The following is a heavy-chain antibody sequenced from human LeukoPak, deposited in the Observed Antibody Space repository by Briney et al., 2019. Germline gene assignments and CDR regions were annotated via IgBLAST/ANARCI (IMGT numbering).Heavy chain of an antibody. D-gene: IGHD1-1*01. J-gene: IGHJ4*02. CDR3: ARDGWNVFFDY. CDR2: VSGGGGTT. Sequence: GGSLRLSCAASGFTFSSDAMSWVRQAPGKGLEWVSSVSGGGGTTHHADSVKGRFTISRDNYKSTLYLQMNSLGAGDTAVYYCARDGWNVFFDYWGQGALVSVSS. CDR1: GFTFSSDA. V-gene: IGHV3-23*01.